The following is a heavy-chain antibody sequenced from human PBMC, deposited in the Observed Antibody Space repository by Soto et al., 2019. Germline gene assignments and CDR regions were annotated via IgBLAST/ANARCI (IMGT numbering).Heavy chain of an antibody. CDR2: ISAYNGNT. CDR3: ARAPVIGSRGLDCFDP. V-gene: IGHV1-18*01. Sequence: ASVKVSCKASGYTFTSYGISWVRQAPGQGLEWMGWISAYNGNTNYAQKLQGRVTMTTDTSTSTAYMELRSLRSDDTAVYYCARAPVIGSRGLDCFDPWGQGTLVTVSS. D-gene: IGHD6-19*01. CDR1: GYTFTSYG. J-gene: IGHJ5*02.